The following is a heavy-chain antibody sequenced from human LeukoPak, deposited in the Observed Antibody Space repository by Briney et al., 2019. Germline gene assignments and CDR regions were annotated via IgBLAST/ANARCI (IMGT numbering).Heavy chain of an antibody. CDR1: GGSISGYY. CDR2: IFYSGTT. J-gene: IGHJ4*02. V-gene: IGHV4-59*08. D-gene: IGHD6-19*01. CDR3: AXHYXSXXXLDY. Sequence: SETLSLTCTVSGGSISGYYWSWIRQPPGKGLEWIGYIFYSGTTSYNPSLKSRLTISVDTSKNQFSLKLTPVTAADTAIYYCAXHYXSXXXLDYWGQGTXVTVSS.